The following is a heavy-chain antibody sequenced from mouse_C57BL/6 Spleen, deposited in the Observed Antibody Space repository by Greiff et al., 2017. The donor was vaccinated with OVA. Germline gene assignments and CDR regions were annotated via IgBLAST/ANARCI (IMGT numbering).Heavy chain of an antibody. J-gene: IGHJ2*01. CDR1: GYTFTDYY. CDR3: ARKNYFDY. Sequence: EVQLQQSGPELVKPGASVKISCKASGYTFTDYYMNWVKQSHGKSLEWIGDINPNNGGTSYNQKFKGKATLTVDKSSSTAYMELRSLTSEDSAVEYGARKNYFDYWGQGTTLTVSS. CDR2: INPNNGGT. V-gene: IGHV1-26*01.